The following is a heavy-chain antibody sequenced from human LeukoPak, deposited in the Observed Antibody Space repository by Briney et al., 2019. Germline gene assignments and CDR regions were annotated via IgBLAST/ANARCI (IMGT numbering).Heavy chain of an antibody. J-gene: IGHJ5*02. Sequence: ASVKVSCKASGYTFTSYDINWVRQATGQGLEWMGWMNPNSGNTGYAQKFQGRVTMTRNTSISTAYMELSSLRSEDTAVYYCARVPSGGDKFDPWGQGTLVTVSS. CDR3: ARVPSGGDKFDP. CDR1: GYTFTSYD. D-gene: IGHD6-25*01. V-gene: IGHV1-8*01. CDR2: MNPNSGNT.